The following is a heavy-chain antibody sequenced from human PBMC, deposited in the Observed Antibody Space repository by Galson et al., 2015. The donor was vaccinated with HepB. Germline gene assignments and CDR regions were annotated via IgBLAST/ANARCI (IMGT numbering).Heavy chain of an antibody. D-gene: IGHD2-8*01. CDR2: INAGNGNT. CDR1: GYTFTSYA. J-gene: IGHJ3*02. Sequence: SVKVSCKASGYTFTSYAMHWVRQAPGQRLEWMGWINAGNGNTKYSQKFQGRVTITRDTSASTAYMELSSLRSEDTAVYYCARDPSPVYAIRNDAFDIWGQGTMVTVSS. V-gene: IGHV1-3*01. CDR3: ARDPSPVYAIRNDAFDI.